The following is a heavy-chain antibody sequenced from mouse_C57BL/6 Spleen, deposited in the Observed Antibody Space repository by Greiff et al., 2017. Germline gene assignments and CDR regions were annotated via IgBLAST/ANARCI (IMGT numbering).Heavy chain of an antibody. V-gene: IGHV1-50*01. D-gene: IGHD1-1*02. CDR1: GYTFTSYW. CDR3: ARLGASWFAY. J-gene: IGHJ3*01. Sequence: VQRVESGAELVKPGASVKLSCKASGYTFTSYWMQWVKQRSGQGLEWIGEIDPSDSYTNYNHKFKGKATLTVDTSSSTAYMQLSRLTSEDSAVYYCARLGASWFAYWGQGTLVTVSA. CDR2: IDPSDSYT.